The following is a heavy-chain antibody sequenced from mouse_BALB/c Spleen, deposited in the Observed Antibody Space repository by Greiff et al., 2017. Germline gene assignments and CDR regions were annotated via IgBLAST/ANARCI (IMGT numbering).Heavy chain of an antibody. J-gene: IGHJ2*01. V-gene: IGHV5-6-3*01. CDR3: ARISRSTMILDY. D-gene: IGHD2-4*01. CDR2: INSNGGST. CDR1: GFTFSSYG. Sequence: EVQLVESGGGLVQPGGSLKLSCAASGFTFSSYGMSWVRQTPDKRLELVATINSNGGSTYYPDSVKGRFTISRDNAKNTLYLQMSSLKSEDTAMYYCARISRSTMILDYWGQGTTLTVSS.